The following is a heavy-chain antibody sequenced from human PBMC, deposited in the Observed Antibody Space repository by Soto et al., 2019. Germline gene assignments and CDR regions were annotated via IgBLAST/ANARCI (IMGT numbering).Heavy chain of an antibody. V-gene: IGHV1-69*13. D-gene: IGHD2-15*01. CDR1: GGTFSSYA. CDR2: IIPIFGTA. CDR3: SWAAPNYCSGGSCYSKSAPDYYYYGMDV. J-gene: IGHJ6*02. Sequence: GASVKVSCKASGGTFSSYAISWVRQAPGQGLEWMGGIIPIFGTANYAQKFQGRVTITADESTSTAYMELSSLRSEDTAVYYCSWAAPNYCSGGSCYSKSAPDYYYYGMDVWGQGTTVTVSS.